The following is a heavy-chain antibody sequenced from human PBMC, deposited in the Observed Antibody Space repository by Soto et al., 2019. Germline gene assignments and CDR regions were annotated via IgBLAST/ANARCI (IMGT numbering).Heavy chain of an antibody. CDR3: ARDFYAHSKGAFDY. V-gene: IGHV1-18*01. CDR2: ISAYNGNT. CDR1: GYTFSGYG. Sequence: GASVKVSCKASGYTFSGYGISWVRQDPGQGLEWMGWISAYNGNTNYAQKFQGRVTMTTDTSTSTAYMELRSLRSDDTAVYYCARDFYAHSKGAFDYCGQGTLVTVSS. J-gene: IGHJ4*02. D-gene: IGHD3-16*01.